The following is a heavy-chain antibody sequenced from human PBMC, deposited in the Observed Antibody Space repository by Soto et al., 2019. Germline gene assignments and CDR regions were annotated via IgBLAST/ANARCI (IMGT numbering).Heavy chain of an antibody. V-gene: IGHV5-10-1*01. Sequence: GESLKLSCKGSGYSFTSYGISWVRQMPGKGLEWMGRIEPSDCYTNYSPSFQGHVTISADKSISTAYLQWSSLKASDTAMYYCERPVRIAAAGNCYSYGMDVWGQGTPVTVSS. CDR1: GYSFTSYG. D-gene: IGHD6-13*01. CDR2: IEPSDCYT. J-gene: IGHJ6*02. CDR3: ERPVRIAAAGNCYSYGMDV.